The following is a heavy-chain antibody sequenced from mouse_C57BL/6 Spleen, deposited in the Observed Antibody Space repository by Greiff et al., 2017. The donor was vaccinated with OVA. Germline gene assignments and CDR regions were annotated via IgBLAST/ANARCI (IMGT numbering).Heavy chain of an antibody. CDR3: ARGNYGSSYAMDY. CDR1: GYTFTSYW. D-gene: IGHD1-1*01. J-gene: IGHJ4*01. CDR2: INPSSGYT. V-gene: IGHV1-7*01. Sequence: QVQLQQSGAELAKPGASVKLSCKASGYTFTSYWMHWVQQRPGQGLEWIGYINPSSGYTKYNQKFKDKATLTADKSSSTAYMQLSSLTYEDSAVYYCARGNYGSSYAMDYWGQGTSVTVSS.